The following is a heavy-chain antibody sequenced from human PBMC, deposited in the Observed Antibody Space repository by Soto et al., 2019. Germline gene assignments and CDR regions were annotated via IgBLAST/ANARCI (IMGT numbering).Heavy chain of an antibody. CDR1: GVTFSSYA. D-gene: IGHD4-17*01. V-gene: IGHV3-30-3*01. Sequence: GWSLGLSCASSGVTFSSYAMHWVRQAPGKGLEGVAGISYDGSNKYDADSVKGRFTISRDNSKTTLYLQMNSLRAEDPAVDYCAQDGGPPGDYGYFDYWGQGTLVTVSS. CDR3: AQDGGPPGDYGYFDY. J-gene: IGHJ4*02. CDR2: ISYDGSNK.